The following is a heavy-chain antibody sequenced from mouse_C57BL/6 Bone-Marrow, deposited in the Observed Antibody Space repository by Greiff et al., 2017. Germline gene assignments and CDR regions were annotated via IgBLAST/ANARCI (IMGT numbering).Heavy chain of an antibody. CDR3: ARYDGYYVPYYYAMDY. J-gene: IGHJ4*01. CDR2: VYPRSGNT. CDR1: GYTFTSYG. D-gene: IGHD2-3*01. V-gene: IGHV1-81*01. Sequence: VQLQQSGAELARPGASVKLSCKASGYTFTSYGISWVKQRTGQGLEWIGEVYPRSGNTSYNAKFKGKATLTADKASSTAYMELCSLTSEDSAVYFCARYDGYYVPYYYAMDYWGQGTSVTVSS.